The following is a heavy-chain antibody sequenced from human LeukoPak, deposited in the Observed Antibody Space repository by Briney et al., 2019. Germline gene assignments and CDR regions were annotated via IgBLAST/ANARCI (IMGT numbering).Heavy chain of an antibody. CDR1: GFTFSSYS. CDR3: ARDRDDDFWSGYYVVYYYMDV. CDR2: ISSSSSYI. D-gene: IGHD3-3*01. V-gene: IGHV3-21*01. Sequence: SGGSLRLSCAASGFTFSSYSMNWVRQAPGKGLEWVSSISSSSSYIYYADSVKGRFTISRDNAKNSLYLQMNSLRAEDTAVYYCARDRDDDFWSGYYVVYYYMDVWGKGTTVTVSS. J-gene: IGHJ6*03.